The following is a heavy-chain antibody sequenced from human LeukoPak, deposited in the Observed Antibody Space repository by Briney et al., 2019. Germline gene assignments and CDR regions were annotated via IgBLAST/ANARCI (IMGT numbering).Heavy chain of an antibody. V-gene: IGHV3-23*01. Sequence: QTGGSLRLSCAASGFTFSMYGMSWVRQAPGKGLEWVSAISGSGGGTYYEDSVKGRFTISRDNSKNTLYLQMNSLRAEDTAVYYCAKGNRDSGGYYYTFLVDSWGQGALVTVSS. CDR2: ISGSGGGT. CDR3: AKGNRDSGGYYYTFLVDS. J-gene: IGHJ4*02. D-gene: IGHD3-22*01. CDR1: GFTFSMYG.